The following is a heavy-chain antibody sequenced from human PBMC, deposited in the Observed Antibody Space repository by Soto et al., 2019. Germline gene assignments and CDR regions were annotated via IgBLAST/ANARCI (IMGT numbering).Heavy chain of an antibody. Sequence: SETLSLTCAVYGGSFSGYYWSWIRQPPGKGLEWIGEINHSGSTNYNPSLKSRVTISVDTSKNQFSLKLSSVTAADTAVYYCARALGYCSGGSCSYFDYWGQGTLVTVSS. J-gene: IGHJ4*02. V-gene: IGHV4-34*01. CDR1: GGSFSGYY. D-gene: IGHD2-15*01. CDR3: ARALGYCSGGSCSYFDY. CDR2: INHSGST.